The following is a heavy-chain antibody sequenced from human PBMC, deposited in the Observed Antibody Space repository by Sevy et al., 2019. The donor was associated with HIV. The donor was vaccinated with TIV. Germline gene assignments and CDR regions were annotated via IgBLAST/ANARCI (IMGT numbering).Heavy chain of an antibody. CDR1: GFTFSTYA. CDR3: AKGGPTDFDY. Sequence: GGSLRLSCAASGFTFSTYAMHWVRQAPGKGLEWVAVISYDGSTKDYADSVKGRFTISRDNSKNTLYLQMNSLRAEDTAVYYCAKGGPTDFDYWGQGTLVTVSS. CDR2: ISYDGSTK. V-gene: IGHV3-30*04. J-gene: IGHJ4*02.